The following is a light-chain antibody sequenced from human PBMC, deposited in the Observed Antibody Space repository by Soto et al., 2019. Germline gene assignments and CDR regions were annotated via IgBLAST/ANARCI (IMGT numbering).Light chain of an antibody. J-gene: IGKJ5*01. Sequence: DIQLTQSPSSLSASVGDTVTITCRASQFIRNYLNWYQQKPGEAPKLLVYAASSLQSGAPSRFSGSGSGTDFTLTINTLQPEDFATYYCQQRYDTLTTCGQGTRLEIK. V-gene: IGKV1-39*01. CDR3: QQRYDTLTT. CDR2: AAS. CDR1: QFIRNY.